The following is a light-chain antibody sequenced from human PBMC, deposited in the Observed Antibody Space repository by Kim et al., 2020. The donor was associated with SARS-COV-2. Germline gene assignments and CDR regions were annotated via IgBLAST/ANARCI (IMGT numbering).Light chain of an antibody. CDR3: MQALQTPYT. Sequence: DIVMTQSPLSLPVTXGEPASISCRSSQSLLHSDGYNYLDWYLQKPGQSPQLLIYLGSNRASGVPDRFSGSGSGTDFTLKINRVEAEDVGIYYCMQALQTPYTFGQGTRLEI. CDR1: QSLLHSDGYNY. V-gene: IGKV2-28*01. J-gene: IGKJ2*01. CDR2: LGS.